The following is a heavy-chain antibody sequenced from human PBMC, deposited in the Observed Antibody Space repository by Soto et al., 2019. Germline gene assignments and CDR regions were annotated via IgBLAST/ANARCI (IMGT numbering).Heavy chain of an antibody. CDR3: ARVAVAGIEDYFDY. Sequence: SETLSLTCTVSGGSISSYYWSWIRQPPGKGLKRIGYIYYSGSTNYNPSLKSRVTISVDTSKNQFSLNLSSVTAADTAVYYCARVAVAGIEDYFDYWGQGTLVTVSS. D-gene: IGHD6-19*01. V-gene: IGHV4-59*01. J-gene: IGHJ4*02. CDR1: GGSISSYY. CDR2: IYYSGST.